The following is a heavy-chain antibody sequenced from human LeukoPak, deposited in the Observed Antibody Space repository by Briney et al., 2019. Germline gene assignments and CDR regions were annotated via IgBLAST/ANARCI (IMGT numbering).Heavy chain of an antibody. CDR1: GYTFTNYY. D-gene: IGHD5-18*01. CDR2: INPSDGKT. V-gene: IGHV1-46*01. J-gene: IGHJ3*02. CDR3: ARRSDSYDAFDI. Sequence: GASVKVSCKASGYTFTNYYMHWVRQAPGQGLEWMGIINPSDGKTSYAQKFQGRVTMTRDTSTSTAYMELRSLRSDDTAVYYCARRSDSYDAFDIWGQGTMVTVSS.